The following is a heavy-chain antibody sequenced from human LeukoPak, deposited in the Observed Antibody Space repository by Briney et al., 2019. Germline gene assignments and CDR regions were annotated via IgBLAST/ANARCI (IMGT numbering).Heavy chain of an antibody. CDR3: ARDGRIATWSFDY. CDR1: GGSISSYY. Sequence: SETLSLTCTVSGGSISSYYWSWIRQPPGKGLEWIGYIYYSGSTNYNPSLKSRVTISVDTSKNQFSLKLSSVTAADTAVYYCARDGRIATWSFDYWGQGTLVTVSS. J-gene: IGHJ4*02. V-gene: IGHV4-59*01. D-gene: IGHD2-15*01. CDR2: IYYSGST.